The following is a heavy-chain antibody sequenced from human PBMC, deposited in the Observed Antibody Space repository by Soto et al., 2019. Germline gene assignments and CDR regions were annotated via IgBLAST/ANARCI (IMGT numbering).Heavy chain of an antibody. V-gene: IGHV4-39*01. D-gene: IGHD3-3*01. Sequence: QLQLQESGPGLVKPSETLSLTCTVSGGSISSSSYYWGWIRQPPGKGLEWIGSIYYSGSTYYNPSLKSRVTISEDTHKNQFSLKLSSVTAADTAVYYCARRYYDFWSGYSGGNWFDPWGQGTLVTVSS. J-gene: IGHJ5*02. CDR2: IYYSGST. CDR1: GGSISSSSYY. CDR3: ARRYYDFWSGYSGGNWFDP.